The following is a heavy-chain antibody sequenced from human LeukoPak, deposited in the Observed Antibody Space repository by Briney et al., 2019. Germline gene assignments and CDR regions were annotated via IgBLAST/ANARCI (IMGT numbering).Heavy chain of an antibody. Sequence: KPSETLSLTCAVYGGSFSGYYWSWIRQPPGKGLEWIGEINHSGSTNYNPSLKSRVTISVDTSKNQFSLKLSSVTAADTAVYYCARGRGESSGPFDYWGQGTLVTVSP. D-gene: IGHD6-19*01. V-gene: IGHV4-34*01. CDR3: ARGRGESSGPFDY. CDR2: INHSGST. CDR1: GGSFSGYY. J-gene: IGHJ4*02.